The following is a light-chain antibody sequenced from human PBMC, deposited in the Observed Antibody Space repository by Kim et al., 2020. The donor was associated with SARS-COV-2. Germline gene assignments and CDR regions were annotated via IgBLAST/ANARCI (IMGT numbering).Light chain of an antibody. V-gene: IGLV1-40*01. CDR2: DDT. Sequence: QSVLTQPPSVSGAPGQRVTISCTGSSSNIGAGHDVHWYQQLPGTAPKLLIYDDTNRPSGVPDRFSGSKSGTSASLAITGLQAEDEADYYCQAYDSSLSGVLFGGGTQLTVL. J-gene: IGLJ2*01. CDR3: QAYDSSLSGVL. CDR1: SSNIGAGHD.